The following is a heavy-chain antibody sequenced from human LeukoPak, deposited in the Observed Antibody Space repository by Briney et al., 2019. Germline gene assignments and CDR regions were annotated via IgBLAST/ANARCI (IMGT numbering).Heavy chain of an antibody. CDR3: AHRRDVRYYGSGSFDY. CDR1: GFSLSTSGVG. D-gene: IGHD3-10*01. J-gene: IGHJ4*02. V-gene: IGHV2-5*02. CDR2: FYWDDDK. Sequence: SGPTLVNPTQTLTLTCTFSGFSLSTSGVGVGWIRQPPGKALEWLALFYWDDDKRYSPSLKSRLTITKDTSKNQVVLTMTNMDPVDTATYYCAHRRDVRYYGSGSFDYWGQGTLVTVSS.